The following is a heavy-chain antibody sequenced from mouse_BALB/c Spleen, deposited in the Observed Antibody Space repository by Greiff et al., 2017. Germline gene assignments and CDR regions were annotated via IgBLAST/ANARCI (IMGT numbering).Heavy chain of an antibody. CDR2: IYPGDGDT. J-gene: IGHJ4*01. Sequence: QVQLQQSGPELVKPGASVKISCKASGYAFSSSWMNWVKQRPGQGLEWIGRIYPGDGDTNYNGKFKGKATLTADKSSSTAYMQLSSLTSVDSAVYFCARRGNPYAMDYWGQGTSVTVSS. CDR3: ARRGNPYAMDY. CDR1: GYAFSSSW. D-gene: IGHD2-1*01. V-gene: IGHV1-82*01.